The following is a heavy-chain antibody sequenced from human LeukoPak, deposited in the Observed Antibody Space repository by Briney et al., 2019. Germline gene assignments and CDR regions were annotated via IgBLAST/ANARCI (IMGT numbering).Heavy chain of an antibody. CDR2: INPSGGST. V-gene: IGHV1-46*01. J-gene: IGHJ4*02. CDR1: GYTFTSYY. CDR3: AIDLHLFRTRPDFDF. D-gene: IGHD3-10*01. Sequence: ASVKVSCKASGYTFTSYYMHWVRQAPGQGLEWMGIINPSGGSTSYAQKFQGRVTMTRDTTTSTVYMELSSLRSEDTAVYYCAIDLHLFRTRPDFDFWGQGTLVTVSS.